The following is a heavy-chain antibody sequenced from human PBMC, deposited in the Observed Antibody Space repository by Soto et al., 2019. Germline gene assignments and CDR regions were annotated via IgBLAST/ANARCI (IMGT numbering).Heavy chain of an antibody. Sequence: QVQLQESGPGLVKPSQTLSLTCTVSGGSISSGDYYWSWIRQPPGEGLEWIGYIYYSGSTYYNPSLKSRVTISVGTSKNQFSLKLSSVTAADTAVYYCARAIVLVPAANRWFDPWGQGTLVTVSS. CDR1: GGSISSGDYY. CDR3: ARAIVLVPAANRWFDP. D-gene: IGHD2-2*01. V-gene: IGHV4-30-4*01. CDR2: IYYSGST. J-gene: IGHJ5*02.